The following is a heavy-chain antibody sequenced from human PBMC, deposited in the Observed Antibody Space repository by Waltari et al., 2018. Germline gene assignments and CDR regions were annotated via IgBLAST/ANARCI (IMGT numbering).Heavy chain of an antibody. V-gene: IGHV3-9*01. J-gene: IGHJ6*02. CDR2: IRWNSGSI. D-gene: IGHD2-21*01. Sequence: EVQLVESGGGLVQPGRSLRLSCAASGFTFDDYAMHWVRQATGKGLDWVSGIRWNSGSIGYADSVKGRFTISRDNAKNSLYLQMYSLRAEDTALYYGAKDIGSSYHGGDGMDVLGQGTTVTVSS. CDR3: AKDIGSSYHGGDGMDV. CDR1: GFTFDDYA.